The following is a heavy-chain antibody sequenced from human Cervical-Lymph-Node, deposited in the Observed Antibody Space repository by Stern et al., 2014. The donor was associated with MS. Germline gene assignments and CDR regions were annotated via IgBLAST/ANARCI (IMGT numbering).Heavy chain of an antibody. V-gene: IGHV3-23*04. CDR2: IRGSGGST. Sequence: EVQLVESGGGLVQPGGSLRLSCAASGFTFSSYAMSWVRQAPGKGLELVVDIRGSGGSTYYADSVKGRFTISRDNSKNTLYLQMNSLRAEDTAVYYCAKAESQRGPFDYGGQGTLVTVSS. CDR1: GFTFSSYA. J-gene: IGHJ4*02. CDR3: AKAESQRGPFDY.